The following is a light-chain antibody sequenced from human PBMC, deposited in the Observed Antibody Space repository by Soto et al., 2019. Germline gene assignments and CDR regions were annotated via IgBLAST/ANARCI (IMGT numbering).Light chain of an antibody. J-gene: IGKJ4*01. CDR1: QGISSW. Sequence: EIEMTQTTSSLSASVGERVTSTCRASQGISSWLAWYQQKPGKAPKLLIYAASSLQSGVPSRFSGSGSGTDFTLTISSLQPEDFATYYCQQANSLPLTFGGGTKVDVK. V-gene: IGKV1-12*01. CDR2: AAS. CDR3: QQANSLPLT.